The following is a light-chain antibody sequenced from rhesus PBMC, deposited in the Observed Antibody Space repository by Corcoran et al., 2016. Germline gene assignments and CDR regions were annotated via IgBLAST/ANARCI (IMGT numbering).Light chain of an antibody. J-gene: IGKJ4*01. CDR3: QQYSSRPLT. V-gene: IGKV1-22*01. CDR2: KAY. CDR1: QGISSW. Sequence: DIQMTQSPSSLSASVGDTVTITCRASQGISSWLAWYQQKPGKAPKLLIYKAYSLQSGVPSRFSGSGSGTDFTRTISSLQSEDFATYYCQQYSSRPLTFGGGTKVELK.